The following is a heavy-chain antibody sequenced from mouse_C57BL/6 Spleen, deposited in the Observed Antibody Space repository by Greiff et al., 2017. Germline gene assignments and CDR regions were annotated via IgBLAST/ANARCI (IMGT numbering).Heavy chain of an antibody. CDR1: GYAFSSSW. J-gene: IGHJ4*01. CDR3: ARLIYYVDDDAMGY. D-gene: IGHD2-2*01. V-gene: IGHV1-82*01. Sequence: QVQLQQSGPELVKPGASVKISCKASGYAFSSSWMNWVKQRPGKGLEWIGRIYPGDGDTNYNGKFKGKATLTADKSSSTAYMQLSSLTSEDSAVYFCARLIYYVDDDAMGYWGQGASVTVSS. CDR2: IYPGDGDT.